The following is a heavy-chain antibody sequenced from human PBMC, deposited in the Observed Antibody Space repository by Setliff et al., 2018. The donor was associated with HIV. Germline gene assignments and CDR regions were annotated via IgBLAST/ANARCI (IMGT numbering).Heavy chain of an antibody. CDR1: GGSFSGYY. CDR3: ARVSKNLWSSFLFESYAFDI. V-gene: IGHV4-34*10. J-gene: IGHJ3*02. Sequence: SETLSLTCAVSGGSFSGYYWNWVRQPPGKGLEWIGEINHGGITYYSPSLESRASLSIDTSKNQFSLTLTSVTAADTAVYYCARVSKNLWSSFLFESYAFDIWGQGTVVT. CDR2: INHGGIT. D-gene: IGHD3-3*01.